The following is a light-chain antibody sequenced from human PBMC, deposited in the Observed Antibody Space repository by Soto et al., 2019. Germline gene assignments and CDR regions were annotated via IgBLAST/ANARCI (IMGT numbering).Light chain of an antibody. CDR3: HQYGSSPPCT. J-gene: IGKJ1*01. CDR2: GAS. CDR1: QSVSNRY. Sequence: EIVLTQSPATLSLSPGERATLSCRASQSVSNRYLAWHQQKPGQAPRLLIYGASSRATGIPDRFSGSGSGTDFTLTISRLEPEDFAVYYCHQYGSSPPCTFGQGTKV. V-gene: IGKV3-20*01.